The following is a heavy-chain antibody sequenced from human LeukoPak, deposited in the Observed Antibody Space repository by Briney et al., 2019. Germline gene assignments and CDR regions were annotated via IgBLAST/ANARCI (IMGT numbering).Heavy chain of an antibody. V-gene: IGHV3-64*01. J-gene: IGHJ4*02. D-gene: IGHD1-26*01. CDR2: ISSNGLNT. CDR3: AKGGEVGATKPNGLFDY. CDR1: GFPFSTYA. Sequence: GLLRLSCAASGFPFSTYAMHWVRQAPGGGLEYFSAISSNGLNTYYGNSVKGRFTISRDNSKITLYLQMNSLRAEDTAVYYCAKGGEVGATKPNGLFDYWGQGTLVSVSS.